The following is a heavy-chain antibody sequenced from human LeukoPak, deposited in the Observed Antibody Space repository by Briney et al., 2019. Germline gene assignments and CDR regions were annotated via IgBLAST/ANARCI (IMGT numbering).Heavy chain of an antibody. CDR2: IYYTGST. D-gene: IGHD3-22*01. CDR1: GGSISNFY. J-gene: IGHJ4*02. Sequence: PSETLSLTCTVSGGSISNFYWSWIRQPPGKGLEWIGYIYYTGSTNYNPSLTSRVTILVDTSKNQFSLKLSSVTAADTAVYYCASRDSSGSSFDYWGQGTLVTVSS. CDR3: ASRDSSGSSFDY. V-gene: IGHV4-59*01.